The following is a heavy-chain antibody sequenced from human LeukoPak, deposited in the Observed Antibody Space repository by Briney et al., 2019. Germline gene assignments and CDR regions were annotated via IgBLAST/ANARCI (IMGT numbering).Heavy chain of an antibody. J-gene: IGHJ4*02. Sequence: PSETLSLTCTVSGDSISSSRFYWAWIHQPPGKGLEWIGSILYTGRTFYNPSLKSRVTISVDTSKNQFSLRLDSVTASDTDVYYCARRDVGATIDYWGQGTLVTVSS. CDR2: ILYTGRT. CDR1: GDSISSSRFY. D-gene: IGHD1-26*01. V-gene: IGHV4-39*01. CDR3: ARRDVGATIDY.